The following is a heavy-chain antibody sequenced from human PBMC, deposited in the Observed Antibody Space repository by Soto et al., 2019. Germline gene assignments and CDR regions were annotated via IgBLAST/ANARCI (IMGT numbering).Heavy chain of an antibody. V-gene: IGHV4-31*03. D-gene: IGHD4-17*01. CDR2: IYYSGST. CDR3: ATTVTHHKAPTYWFDP. Sequence: SETLSLTYTVSGGSISSGGYYWSWIRQHPGKGLEWIGYIYYSGSTYYNPSLKSRVTISVDTSKNQFSLKLSSVTAADTAVYYCATTVTHHKAPTYWFDPWDQGTLVTVSS. J-gene: IGHJ5*02. CDR1: GGSISSGGYY.